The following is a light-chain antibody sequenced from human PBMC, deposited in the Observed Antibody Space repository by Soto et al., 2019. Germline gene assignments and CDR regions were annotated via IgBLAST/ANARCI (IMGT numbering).Light chain of an antibody. Sequence: EIVLTQSPGTLSLSPGERATLSCRASQSVSSTYLAWYQQKPGQAPRLLIYGASSRDSGTPDRFSGSGYGTDFTLTISRLEPEDFAVYYCQQYGASPIYTFGQGTKLEIK. CDR3: QQYGASPIYT. CDR2: GAS. V-gene: IGKV3-20*01. CDR1: QSVSSTY. J-gene: IGKJ2*01.